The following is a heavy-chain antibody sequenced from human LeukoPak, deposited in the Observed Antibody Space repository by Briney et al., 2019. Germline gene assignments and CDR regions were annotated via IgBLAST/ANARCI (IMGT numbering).Heavy chain of an antibody. CDR3: ARLAYCGADCYSSGYYFDY. J-gene: IGHJ4*02. Sequence: SETLSLTCAVYGGSFSGYYWSWIRQPPGKGLEWIGEINHSGSTNYNPSLKSRVTISVDTSKNQFSLKLSSVTAADTAVYYCARLAYCGADCYSSGYYFDYWGQGTLVTVSS. D-gene: IGHD2-21*02. CDR1: GGSFSGYY. V-gene: IGHV4-34*01. CDR2: INHSGST.